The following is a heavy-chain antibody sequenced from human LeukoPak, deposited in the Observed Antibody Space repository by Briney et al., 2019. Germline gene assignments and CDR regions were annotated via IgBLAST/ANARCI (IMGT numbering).Heavy chain of an antibody. V-gene: IGHV1-46*01. CDR3: ARVMVRGVMIDAFGI. Sequence: ASVKVSCKASGYTCTSYYMHWVRQAPGQGLEWMGIINPSGGSTSYAQKFQGRVTMTRDTSTSTVYMELSSLRSEDTAVYYCARVMVRGVMIDAFGIWGQGTMVTVSS. CDR2: INPSGGST. CDR1: GYTCTSYY. J-gene: IGHJ3*02. D-gene: IGHD3-10*01.